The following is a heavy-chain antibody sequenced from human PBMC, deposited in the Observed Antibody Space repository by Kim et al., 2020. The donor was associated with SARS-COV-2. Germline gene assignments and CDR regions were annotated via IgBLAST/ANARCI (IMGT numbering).Heavy chain of an antibody. CDR3: ARSGMDV. J-gene: IGHJ6*02. V-gene: IGHV1-46*01. Sequence: LSGGGTSYAQRFQGRGTITRDTSTSTVYMELSSQRSEDTAVYYCARSGMDVWGQGTTVTVSS. CDR2: LSGGGT.